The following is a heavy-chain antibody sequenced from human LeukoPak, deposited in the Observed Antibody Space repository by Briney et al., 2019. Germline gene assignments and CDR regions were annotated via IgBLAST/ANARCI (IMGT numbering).Heavy chain of an antibody. CDR2: ISSSGSTI. D-gene: IGHD5-24*01. V-gene: IGHV3-48*03. CDR1: GFTFSSYE. J-gene: IGHJ4*01. CDR3: ARGRNGFFDF. Sequence: GGSLRLSCAASGFTFSSYEMNWVRQAPGKGLEWVSYISSSGSTIYYADSVKGRFTISRDNAKNSLYLQMNSLRAEDTAMYYCARGRNGFFDFWGHGTLVTVSS.